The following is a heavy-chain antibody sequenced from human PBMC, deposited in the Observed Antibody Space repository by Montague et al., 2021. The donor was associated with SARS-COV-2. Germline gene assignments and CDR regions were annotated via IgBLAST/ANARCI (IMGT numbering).Heavy chain of an antibody. CDR3: AASGRRGDSNPFDH. Sequence: TLSLTCTVSGDSITSGGYFWNWIRQHPGKGLEYIGAISYSGSTYYKPSLTSRVSLSMDTSKNAFSLSLHSVTAADTAVYFCAASGRRGDSNPFDHCGRGSLVTVSS. CDR2: ISYSGST. J-gene: IGHJ4*01. D-gene: IGHD4-11*01. CDR1: GDSITSGGYF. V-gene: IGHV4-31*03.